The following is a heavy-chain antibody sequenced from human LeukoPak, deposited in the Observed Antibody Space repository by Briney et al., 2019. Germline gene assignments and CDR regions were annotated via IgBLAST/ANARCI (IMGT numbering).Heavy chain of an antibody. Sequence: PGGSLRLSCVVSGFTFSSNHWVRQAPGKGLEGVAVISYDGSKKYYAGSVKGRFTISRDSSKNTLSLQMNSLRAEDTAVYYCAKEYDRVHDAFDIWGQGTMVTVSS. CDR3: AKEYDRVHDAFDI. CDR2: ISYDGSKK. V-gene: IGHV3-30*18. D-gene: IGHD3-9*01. CDR1: GFTFSSN. J-gene: IGHJ3*02.